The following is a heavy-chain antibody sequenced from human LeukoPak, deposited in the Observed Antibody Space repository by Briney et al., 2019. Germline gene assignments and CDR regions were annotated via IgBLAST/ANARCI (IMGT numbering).Heavy chain of an antibody. Sequence: PGRSLRLSCAASGFTFSSYGMHWVRQAPGKGLEWVAVISYDGSNKYYADSVKGRFTISRDNSKNTLYLQMNGLRAEDTAVYYCAKDPSYYGSGSYVDYWGQGTLATVSS. CDR2: ISYDGSNK. J-gene: IGHJ4*02. CDR1: GFTFSSYG. CDR3: AKDPSYYGSGSYVDY. D-gene: IGHD3-10*01. V-gene: IGHV3-30*18.